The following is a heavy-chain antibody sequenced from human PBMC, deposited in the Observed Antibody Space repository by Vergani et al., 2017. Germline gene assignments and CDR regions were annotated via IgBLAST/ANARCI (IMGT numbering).Heavy chain of an antibody. Sequence: EVQLVESGGGLVQPGGSLRLSCAASGFTFSSYSMNWVRQAPGKGLEWVSYISSSSSTIYYADSVKGRFTISRDNAKNSLYLQMNSLRAEDTAVYYCARDSRRYCSGGSCYSGYWGQGTLVTVSS. CDR2: ISSSSSTI. J-gene: IGHJ4*02. V-gene: IGHV3-48*04. D-gene: IGHD2-15*01. CDR3: ARDSRRYCSGGSCYSGY. CDR1: GFTFSSYS.